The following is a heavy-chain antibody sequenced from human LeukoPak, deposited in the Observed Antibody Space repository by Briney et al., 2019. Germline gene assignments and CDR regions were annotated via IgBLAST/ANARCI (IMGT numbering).Heavy chain of an antibody. CDR2: INHSGST. Sequence: SETLSLTCTVSGGSISISSYYWSWIRQPPGKGLEWIGEINHSGSTNYNPSLKSRVTISVDTSKNQFSLKLSSVTAADTAVYYCACTPGYSYGYSFDYWGQGTLVTVSS. CDR3: ACTPGYSYGYSFDY. J-gene: IGHJ4*02. D-gene: IGHD5-18*01. CDR1: GGSISISSYY. V-gene: IGHV4-39*07.